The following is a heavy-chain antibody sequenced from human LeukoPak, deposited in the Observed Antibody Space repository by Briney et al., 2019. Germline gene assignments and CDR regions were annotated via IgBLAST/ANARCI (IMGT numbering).Heavy chain of an antibody. CDR1: GFTFSSHW. J-gene: IGHJ4*02. Sequence: GGSLRLSCVASGFTFSSHWMTWVRQAPGKGLEWVGNINPEGSDKFYVDSVKGRFTMSRDNARNSLYLQLGSLRAEDTAVYYCARQIAVAGKAGFDYWGQGTLVTVSS. V-gene: IGHV3-7*03. CDR2: INPEGSDK. D-gene: IGHD6-19*01. CDR3: ARQIAVAGKAGFDY.